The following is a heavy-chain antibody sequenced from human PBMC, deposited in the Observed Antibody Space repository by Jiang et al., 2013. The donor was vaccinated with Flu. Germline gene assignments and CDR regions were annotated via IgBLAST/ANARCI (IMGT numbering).Heavy chain of an antibody. J-gene: IGHJ4*02. CDR1: GGSTSGYY. V-gene: IGHV4-59*08. CDR2: IYYSGST. CDR3: AGLSKTYYYDSSGYYYFDY. Sequence: GGSTSGYYWSWIRQPPGKGLEWIGYIYYSGSTNYNPSLRSRVTISVDTSKNQFSLKLSSVTAADTAVYYCAGLSKTYYYDSSGYYYFDYWGQGTLVTVSS. D-gene: IGHD3-22*01.